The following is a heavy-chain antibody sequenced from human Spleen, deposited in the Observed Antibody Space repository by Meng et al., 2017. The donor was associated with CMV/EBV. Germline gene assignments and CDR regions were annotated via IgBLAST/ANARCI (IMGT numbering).Heavy chain of an antibody. CDR3: ARGLTGY. J-gene: IGHJ4*02. V-gene: IGHV4-34*01. CDR2: INHSGST. D-gene: IGHD4/OR15-4a*01. CDR1: GGSFSGYY. Sequence: ETLSLSCAVYGGSFSGYYWSWIRQPPGKGLEWIGEINHSGSTNYNPSLKSRVTISVDTSKNQFSLKLSSVTAADTAVYYCARGLTGYWGQGTLVTVSS.